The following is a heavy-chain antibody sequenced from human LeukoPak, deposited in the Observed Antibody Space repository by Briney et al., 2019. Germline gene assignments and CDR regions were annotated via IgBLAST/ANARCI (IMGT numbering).Heavy chain of an antibody. CDR3: ARSGGKSTSLAKWFHP. Sequence: ASVKVSCKASGYTFTGYYMHWMRQAPGQGLEWMGWINPNSGGTNYAQKFQGRVTMTRDTSISTAYMELSRLRSDDTAVYYCARSGGKSTSLAKWFHPWGQGTLVTVSS. V-gene: IGHV1-2*02. J-gene: IGHJ5*02. CDR2: INPNSGGT. D-gene: IGHD3-16*01. CDR1: GYTFTGYY.